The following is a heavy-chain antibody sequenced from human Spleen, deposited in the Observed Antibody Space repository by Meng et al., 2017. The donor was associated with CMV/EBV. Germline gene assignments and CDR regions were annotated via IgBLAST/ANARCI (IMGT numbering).Heavy chain of an antibody. CDR1: VFTFGRHW. J-gene: IGHJ4*02. CDR2: ISESGSTR. Sequence: GESLKISCAASVFTFGRHWMHWVRQSPGKGLEWISYISESGSTRQYADSVKGRFTISRDNAKNSLYLQMNSLRAEDTAVYYCARRAGLFDYWGQGTLVTVSS. V-gene: IGHV3-48*04. CDR3: ARRAGLFDY.